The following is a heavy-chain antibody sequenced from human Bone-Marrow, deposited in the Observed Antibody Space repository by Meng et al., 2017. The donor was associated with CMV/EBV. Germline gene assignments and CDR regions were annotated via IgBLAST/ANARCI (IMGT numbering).Heavy chain of an antibody. V-gene: IGHV3-23*01. D-gene: IGHD3-22*01. CDR3: ARVMIVVNRRYYYYGMDV. CDR1: GFTFSSYA. Sequence: GGSLRLSCAASGFTFSSYAMSWVRQAPGKGLEWVSAISGSGGSTYYADSVKGRFTISRDNSKNTLYLQMNSLRAEDTAVYYCARVMIVVNRRYYYYGMDVWGQGTTVTVSS. CDR2: ISGSGGST. J-gene: IGHJ6*02.